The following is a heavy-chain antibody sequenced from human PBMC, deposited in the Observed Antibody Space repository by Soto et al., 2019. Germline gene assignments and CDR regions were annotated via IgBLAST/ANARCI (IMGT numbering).Heavy chain of an antibody. J-gene: IGHJ4*02. Sequence: EVQLVESGGGLVQPGRSLRLSCVASGFTADDYAMHWVRQAPGKGLEWVSGISSNSDTIDYADSVKGRFTISRDNAKNSLFLQMNSLRPEDTALYYCAKDMKWGGMFTIHYFDSWGQGTLVTVSS. CDR1: GFTADDYA. D-gene: IGHD3-3*01. CDR3: AKDMKWGGMFTIHYFDS. V-gene: IGHV3-9*02. CDR2: ISSNSDTI.